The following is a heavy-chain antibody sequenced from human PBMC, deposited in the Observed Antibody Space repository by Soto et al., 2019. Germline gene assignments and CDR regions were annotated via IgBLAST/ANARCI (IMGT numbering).Heavy chain of an antibody. J-gene: IGHJ3*02. CDR1: GFTFSSYA. Sequence: PGGSLRLSCAASGFTFSSYAMSWVRQAPGKGLEWVSAISGSGGSTYYADSVKGRFTISRDNSKNTLYLQMNSLRAEDTAVYYCAKQFSDVTYGDYNVFAFDIWGQGTMVTVSS. CDR2: ISGSGGST. D-gene: IGHD4-17*01. V-gene: IGHV3-23*01. CDR3: AKQFSDVTYGDYNVFAFDI.